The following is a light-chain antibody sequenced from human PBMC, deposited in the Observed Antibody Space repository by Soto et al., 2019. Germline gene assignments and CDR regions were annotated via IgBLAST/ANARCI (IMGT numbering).Light chain of an antibody. Sequence: EIVLTQSPGTLSLSPGERATLSCRASQTVSSRDLAWYQQRPGQAPRLLIYGASTRATGIPDRFSGSGSGTDFTLTISRLEPEDFAVYSCQQYATSPRTFGQGTKV. CDR2: GAS. J-gene: IGKJ1*01. CDR1: QTVSSRD. CDR3: QQYATSPRT. V-gene: IGKV3-20*01.